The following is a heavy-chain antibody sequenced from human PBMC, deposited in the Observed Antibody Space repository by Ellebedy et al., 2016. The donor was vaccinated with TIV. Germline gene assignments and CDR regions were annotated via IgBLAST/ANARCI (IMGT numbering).Heavy chain of an antibody. V-gene: IGHV3-23*01. CDR1: GFTSRNFA. Sequence: GGSLRLSCAASGFTSRNFAMTWVRQAPGKGLEWVSSISSSGVSSDYADSVRGRGTISRDNSKSTLYLQMDSLRADDSAEYYCAKLDSSGYYYGRLDYWGQGTLVTVSS. J-gene: IGHJ4*02. CDR3: AKLDSSGYYYGRLDY. CDR2: ISSSGVSS. D-gene: IGHD3-22*01.